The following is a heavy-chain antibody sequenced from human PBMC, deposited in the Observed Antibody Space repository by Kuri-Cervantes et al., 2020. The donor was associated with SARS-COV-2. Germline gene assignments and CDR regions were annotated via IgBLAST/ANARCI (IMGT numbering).Heavy chain of an antibody. CDR3: ARDSSVDDAFDI. J-gene: IGHJ3*02. V-gene: IGHV3-21*01. Sequence: GGSLRLSCAASGFTFSSYSMNWVRQAPGKGLEWVSSISSSSSYIYYADSVKGRFTISRDNAKNSLYLQMNSLRAEDTAVYYCARDSSVDDAFDIWGQGTMVTVSS. CDR1: GFTFSSYS. D-gene: IGHD5/OR15-5a*01. CDR2: ISSSSSYI.